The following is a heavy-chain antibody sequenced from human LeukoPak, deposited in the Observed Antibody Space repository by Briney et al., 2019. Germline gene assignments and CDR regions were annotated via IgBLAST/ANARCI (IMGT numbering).Heavy chain of an antibody. CDR2: IYSGGST. CDR3: AIGSGYYDSSGYYQN. V-gene: IGHV3-53*04. CDR1: GFTVSSNY. J-gene: IGHJ1*01. D-gene: IGHD3-22*01. Sequence: GGSLRLSCAASGFTVSSNYMSWVRQAPGKGLEWVSVIYSGGSTYYADSVKGRFTISRHNSKNTLYLQMNSLRAEDTAVYYCAIGSGYYDSSGYYQNWGQGTLVTVSS.